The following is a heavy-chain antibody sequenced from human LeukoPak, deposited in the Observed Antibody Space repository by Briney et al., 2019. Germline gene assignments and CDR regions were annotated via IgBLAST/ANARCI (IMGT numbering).Heavy chain of an antibody. V-gene: IGHV4-4*02. D-gene: IGHD2/OR15-2a*01. CDR3: TRENRPFCPFAY. CDR2: ISHSGTT. Sequence: PSETLSLTCAVSGGSIDITNYWSWVRQAPGKGLEWIGEISHSGTTNYSPSLRSRVAMSLDRANNQFSLNLTSVTDADTAVYYCTRENRPFCPFAYWRQGVLDTVSS. J-gene: IGHJ4*02. CDR1: GGSIDITNY.